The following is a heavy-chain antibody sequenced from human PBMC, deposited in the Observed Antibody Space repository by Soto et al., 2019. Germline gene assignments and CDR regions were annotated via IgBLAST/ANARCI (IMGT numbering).Heavy chain of an antibody. J-gene: IGHJ4*02. Sequence: QVQLVQSGAEVKKPGSSVKVSCKASGGTFSSYAISWVRQAPGQGLEWMGGIIPIFGTANYAQKFQGRVTITGDESTSTANRGLSGRRSEDTAVYYGARATTVTDSYLDSGAQGPLVTASS. CDR1: GGTFSSYA. CDR2: IIPIFGTA. D-gene: IGHD4-17*01. V-gene: IGHV1-69*12. CDR3: ARATTVTDSYLDS.